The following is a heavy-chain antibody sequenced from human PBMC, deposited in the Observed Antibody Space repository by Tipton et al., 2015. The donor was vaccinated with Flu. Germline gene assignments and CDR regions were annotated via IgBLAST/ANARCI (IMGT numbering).Heavy chain of an antibody. V-gene: IGHV3-66*01. D-gene: IGHD3-22*01. CDR3: ASPTDDSSGYYSDAFDI. J-gene: IGHJ3*02. Sequence: SLRLSCAASGFTVSSNYMSWVRQAPGKGLEWVSVIYSGGSTYYADSVKGRFTISRDNSKNTLYLQMNSLRAEDTAVYYCASPTDDSSGYYSDAFDIWGQGTMVTVSS. CDR1: GFTVSSNY. CDR2: IYSGGST.